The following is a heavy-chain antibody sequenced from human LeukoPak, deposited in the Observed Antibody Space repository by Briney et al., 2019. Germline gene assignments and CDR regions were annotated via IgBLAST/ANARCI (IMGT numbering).Heavy chain of an antibody. J-gene: IGHJ3*02. D-gene: IGHD3-3*01. CDR1: GGSISSYY. V-gene: IGHV4-59*12. CDR2: IYYSGST. CDR3: ARTRDYYSPAFDI. Sequence: SSETLSLTCTVSGGSISSYYWSWIRQPPGKGLEWIGYIYYSGSTNYNPSLKSRVTISVDTSKNQFSLKLSSVTAADTAVYYCARTRDYYSPAFDIWGQGTVVTVSS.